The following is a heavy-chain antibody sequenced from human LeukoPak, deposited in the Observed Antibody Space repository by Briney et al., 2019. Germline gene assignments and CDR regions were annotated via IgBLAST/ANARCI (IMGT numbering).Heavy chain of an antibody. J-gene: IGHJ4*02. Sequence: PSETLSLTCAVYGGSFSGYYWSWIRQPPGKGLEWIGEINHGGSTNYNPSLKSRVTISVDTSKNQFSLKLSSVTAADTAVYYCASKYYYDSSGYRPEADYWGQGTLVTVSS. CDR2: INHGGST. CDR3: ASKYYYDSSGYRPEADY. CDR1: GGSFSGYY. V-gene: IGHV4-34*01. D-gene: IGHD3-22*01.